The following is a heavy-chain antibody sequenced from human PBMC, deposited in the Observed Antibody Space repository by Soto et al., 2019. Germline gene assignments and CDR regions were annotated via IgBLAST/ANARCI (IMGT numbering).Heavy chain of an antibody. CDR1: GGSISSYY. Sequence: SETLSLTCTVSGGSISSYYWSWIRQPPGKGLEWIEYIYYSGSTNYNPSLKSRVTISVDTSKNQFSLKLSSVTAADTAVYYCARVTTVVPFDYWGQGTLVTVSS. CDR2: IYYSGST. D-gene: IGHD4-17*01. J-gene: IGHJ4*02. V-gene: IGHV4-59*01. CDR3: ARVTTVVPFDY.